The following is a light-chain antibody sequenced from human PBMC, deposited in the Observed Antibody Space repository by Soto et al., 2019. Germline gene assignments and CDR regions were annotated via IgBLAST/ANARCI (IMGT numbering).Light chain of an antibody. Sequence: DIQMTQSPSSVSASVGDRVTITCRASQDLGSWLAWYQQKPGKAPKLLIYGASSLQSGVPSRFSGSGSGTYFTLTISSLQPEDFATYYCQQANSFPLTFGGGTKVEIK. CDR1: QDLGSW. CDR2: GAS. CDR3: QQANSFPLT. J-gene: IGKJ4*01. V-gene: IGKV1D-12*01.